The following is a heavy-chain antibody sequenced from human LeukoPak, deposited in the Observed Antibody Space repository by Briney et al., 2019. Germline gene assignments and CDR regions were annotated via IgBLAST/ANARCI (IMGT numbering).Heavy chain of an antibody. D-gene: IGHD3-10*01. Sequence: SETLSLTCTVSGGSISSGGYYWSWIRQPPGKGLEWIGYIYYSGSTYYNPSLKSRVTISVDTSKSQFSLKLSSVTAADTAVYYCARKTMVRGYYWFDPWGQGTLVTVSS. CDR2: IYYSGST. V-gene: IGHV4-30-4*02. CDR1: GGSISSGGYY. CDR3: ARKTMVRGYYWFDP. J-gene: IGHJ5*02.